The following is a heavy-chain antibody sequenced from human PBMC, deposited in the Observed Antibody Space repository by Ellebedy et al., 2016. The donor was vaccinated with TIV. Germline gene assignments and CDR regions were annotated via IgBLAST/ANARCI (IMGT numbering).Heavy chain of an antibody. J-gene: IGHJ5*02. Sequence: KVSCXGSGYSFTSYWIGWVRQMPGKGLEWMGIIYPGDSDTRYSPSFQGQVTISADKSISTAYLQWSSLKASDTAMYYCARSPAYDSSGYYYGYNWFDPWGQGTLVTVSS. CDR2: IYPGDSDT. CDR1: GYSFTSYW. D-gene: IGHD3-22*01. V-gene: IGHV5-51*01. CDR3: ARSPAYDSSGYYYGYNWFDP.